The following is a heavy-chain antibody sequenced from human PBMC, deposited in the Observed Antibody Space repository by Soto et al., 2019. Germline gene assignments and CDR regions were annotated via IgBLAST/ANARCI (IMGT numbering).Heavy chain of an antibody. Sequence: PSQTLSLTCAISGDSVSSSSVTWNWIRQSPSRGLEWLGRTYYRSKWYNDYAESVKSRITINPDTSKNQFSLHLNSVTPEDTAVYSCVRLIGNSWLDFWGQGTLVTVSS. CDR1: GDSVSSSSVT. CDR3: VRLIGNSWLDF. D-gene: IGHD1-26*01. V-gene: IGHV6-1*01. CDR2: TYYRSKWYN. J-gene: IGHJ5*01.